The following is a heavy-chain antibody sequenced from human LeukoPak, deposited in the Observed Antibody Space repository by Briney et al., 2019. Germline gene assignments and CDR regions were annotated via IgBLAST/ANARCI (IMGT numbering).Heavy chain of an antibody. CDR3: AIPYSSGWSEFDY. J-gene: IGHJ4*02. D-gene: IGHD6-19*01. CDR1: GYSFTSYW. CDR2: IYPGDSDT. Sequence: GESLKISCKGSGYSFTSYWIGWVRQMPGKGLEWMGIIYPGDSDTRYSPSFQGQVTISADKSISTAYLQWSSLKGSDTAMYYCAIPYSSGWSEFDYWGQGTLVTVSS. V-gene: IGHV5-51*01.